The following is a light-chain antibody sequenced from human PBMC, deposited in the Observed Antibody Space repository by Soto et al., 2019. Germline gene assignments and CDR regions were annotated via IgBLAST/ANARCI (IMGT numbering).Light chain of an antibody. J-gene: IGKJ2*01. CDR1: QSISTF. V-gene: IGKV1-39*01. Sequence: DIQMTQSPSSLSASVGDRVTITCRASQSISTFLNWYQQKPGKAPKLLIYAASSLQSGFPSRFSGSGSGTDFTLAISSLQTEDFATYYCQQSDSIPYTFGQGTKLEIK. CDR3: QQSDSIPYT. CDR2: AAS.